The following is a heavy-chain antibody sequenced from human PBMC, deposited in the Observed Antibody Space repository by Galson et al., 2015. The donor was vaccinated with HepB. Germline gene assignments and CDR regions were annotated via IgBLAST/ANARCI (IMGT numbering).Heavy chain of an antibody. Sequence: SVKVSCKASGYTFTSYGISWVRQAPGQGLEWMRWINPYNGNTNYAQKLQGRVTMTTDTSTSTVYMELRSLRSDDTAVYYCARVGWLQPLFDYWGQGTLVTVSS. J-gene: IGHJ4*02. CDR3: ARVGWLQPLFDY. CDR2: INPYNGNT. V-gene: IGHV1-18*01. CDR1: GYTFTSYG. D-gene: IGHD5-24*01.